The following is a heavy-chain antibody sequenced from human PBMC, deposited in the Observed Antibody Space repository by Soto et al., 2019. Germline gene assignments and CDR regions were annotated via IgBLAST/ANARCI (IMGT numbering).Heavy chain of an antibody. CDR1: GGTFSSYA. V-gene: IGHV1-69*12. J-gene: IGHJ5*02. D-gene: IGHD2-8*01. Sequence: QVQLVQSGAEVKKPGSSVKVSCKASGGTFSSYAISWVRQAPGQGLEWMGGIIPVFGTANYAQKFQGRVTITADESTRTAYMELSSMRSEDTAVYYCAREGVSPLGYCTNGVCLNWFDPWGQGTLVTVSS. CDR3: AREGVSPLGYCTNGVCLNWFDP. CDR2: IIPVFGTA.